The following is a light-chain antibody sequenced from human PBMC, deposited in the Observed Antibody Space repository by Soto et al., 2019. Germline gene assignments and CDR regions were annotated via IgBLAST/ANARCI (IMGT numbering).Light chain of an antibody. J-gene: IGKJ4*01. CDR1: QSISSW. CDR3: QQYDSYPLT. CDR2: KAS. V-gene: IGKV1-5*03. Sequence: DIHMTQSRSTLSASVGDRVTITCRASQSISSWLAWYQQKPGKAPNLLIYKASSLESGVPSRFSGSGSGTEFTLTVSSLQPDDFATYYCQQYDSYPLTFGGGTKVDIK.